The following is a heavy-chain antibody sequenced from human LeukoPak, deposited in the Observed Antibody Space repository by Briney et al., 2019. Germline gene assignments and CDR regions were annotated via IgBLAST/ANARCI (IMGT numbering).Heavy chain of an antibody. Sequence: PGGSLRLSCAASGFTVSSNYMSWVRQAPGKGLEWVSAISGSGGSTYYADSVKGRFTISRDNSKNTLYLQMNSLRAEDTAVYYCAKGNYGSGSYYNELYWGQGTLVTVSS. CDR2: ISGSGGST. CDR3: AKGNYGSGSYYNELY. D-gene: IGHD3-10*01. J-gene: IGHJ4*02. V-gene: IGHV3-23*01. CDR1: GFTVSSNY.